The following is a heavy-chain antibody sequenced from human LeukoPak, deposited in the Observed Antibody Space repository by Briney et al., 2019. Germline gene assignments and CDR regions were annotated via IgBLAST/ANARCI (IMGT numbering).Heavy chain of an antibody. CDR1: GSALSELS. Sequence: ASGKLSCKASGSALSELSMHWVRQAPGKRLEWRGGFDAEDGETIYAQKFHGRVTMTAHTSTDTAYMELSSLRSEATAVSYCATSYCSRTSRYMEPTSDPWGQGTLVTVSS. CDR2: FDAEDGET. D-gene: IGHD2-2*01. J-gene: IGHJ5*02. CDR3: ATSYCSRTSRYMEPTSDP. V-gene: IGHV1-24*01.